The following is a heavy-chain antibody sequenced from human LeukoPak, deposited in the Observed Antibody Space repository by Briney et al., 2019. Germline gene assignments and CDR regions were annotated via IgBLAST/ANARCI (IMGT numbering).Heavy chain of an antibody. V-gene: IGHV1-18*01. D-gene: IGHD2-15*01. CDR3: ARATIVVGIPSGFDY. CDR1: GYTFTIYG. J-gene: IGHJ4*02. Sequence: ASVKVSCKASGYTFTIYGISWVRQAPGQGLEWMGWISAYNGNTNYAQKLQGRVTMTTDTSTSTAYMELRSLRSDDTAVYYCARATIVVGIPSGFDYWGQGTLVTVSS. CDR2: ISAYNGNT.